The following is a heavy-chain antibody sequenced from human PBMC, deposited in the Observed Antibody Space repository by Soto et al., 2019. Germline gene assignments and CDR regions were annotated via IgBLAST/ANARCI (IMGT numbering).Heavy chain of an antibody. CDR3: ARDQGIAVAVFDY. CDR2: IYYSGST. J-gene: IGHJ4*02. Sequence: PSETLSLTCTVSGGSVTSGSYYWSWIQQPPGKGLEWIGYIYYSGSTNYNPSLKSRVTISVDMSKNQISLKLSSVTGVDWSVYYCARDQGIAVAVFDYWGQGTLVTVSS. D-gene: IGHD6-19*01. CDR1: GGSVTSGSYY. V-gene: IGHV4-61*01.